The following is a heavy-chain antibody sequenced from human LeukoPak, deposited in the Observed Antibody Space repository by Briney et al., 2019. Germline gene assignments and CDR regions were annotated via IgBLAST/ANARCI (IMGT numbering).Heavy chain of an antibody. J-gene: IGHJ3*02. CDR2: ISAYNGNT. CDR3: ARDLWFGDAFDI. CDR1: GYTFTRYG. Sequence: ASVKVSCKATGYTFTRYGISWVRQAPGQGLEWMGWISAYNGNTNYAQKLQGRVTMTTDTSTSTAYMELRSLRSDDPAVYYCARDLWFGDAFDIWGQGTMVTVSS. V-gene: IGHV1-18*01. D-gene: IGHD3-10*01.